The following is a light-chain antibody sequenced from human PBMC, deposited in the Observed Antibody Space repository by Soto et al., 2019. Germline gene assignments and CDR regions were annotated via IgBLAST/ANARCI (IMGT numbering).Light chain of an antibody. CDR1: QSISSW. V-gene: IGKV1-5*03. J-gene: IGKJ2*01. Sequence: DLQMTQSPSILSASVGDRVTITCRASQSISSWLAWYQQKPGKAPKLLIYKASSLESGVPSRFSGSGSGTEFTLTISSLQPDDFATYYCQQYNSYWYTFGQGTKLEIK. CDR2: KAS. CDR3: QQYNSYWYT.